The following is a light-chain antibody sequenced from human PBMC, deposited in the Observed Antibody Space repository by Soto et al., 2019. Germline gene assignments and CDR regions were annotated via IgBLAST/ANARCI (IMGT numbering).Light chain of an antibody. V-gene: IGKV3-15*01. J-gene: IGKJ4*01. CDR2: GAS. CDR3: QQYIRSPLT. CDR1: QSVSSN. Sequence: EFVMTQSPATLSVSPGERATLSCRASQSVSSNLAWYQQKTGQAPSILIYGASTRATGTPARFSGSGSGTEFTLTISRLQSEDFAVYYCQQYIRSPLTFGGGTKVDIK.